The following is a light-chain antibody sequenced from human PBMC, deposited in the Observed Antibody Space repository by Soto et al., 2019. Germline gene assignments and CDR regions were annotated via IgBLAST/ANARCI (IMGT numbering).Light chain of an antibody. J-gene: IGLJ1*01. V-gene: IGLV2-8*01. CDR3: SSYAGSNIDYV. CDR2: EVS. Sequence: QSALTQPASVSGSPGQSITISCTGTSSDVGGYNYVSWYQQHPGKAPKLMIYEVSNRPSGVPDRFSGSKSGNTASLTVSGLQAEDEADYYCSSYAGSNIDYVFGTGTKLTVL. CDR1: SSDVGGYNY.